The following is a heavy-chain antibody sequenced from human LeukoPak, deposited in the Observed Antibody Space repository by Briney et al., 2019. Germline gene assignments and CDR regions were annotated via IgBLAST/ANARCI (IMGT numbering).Heavy chain of an antibody. D-gene: IGHD3-22*01. V-gene: IGHV4-34*01. CDR2: INHSGST. CDR1: GGSFSGYY. Sequence: SETLSLTCAVYGGSFSGYYWSWIRQPPGKGLEWIGEINHSGSTNYNPSLKSRVTISVDTSKNQFSLKLSSVTAADTAVYYCAREQDYYDSSGYSQPNDYWGQGTLVTVSS. CDR3: AREQDYYDSSGYSQPNDY. J-gene: IGHJ4*02.